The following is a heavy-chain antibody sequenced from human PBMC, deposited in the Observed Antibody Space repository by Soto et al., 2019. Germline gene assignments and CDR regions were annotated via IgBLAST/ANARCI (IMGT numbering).Heavy chain of an antibody. CDR1: GVTFSNYA. Sequence: EVQLLESGGGLVQPGGSLRLSCAASGVTFSNYAMSWVRQAPGRRLEWVSAITGSGDDTYYADSVKGRFTISRDNFNSTLYLHMTSLRAEDTAEYYCAIGERGYNSGYFDFWGQGTLVSVSS. D-gene: IGHD5-18*01. V-gene: IGHV3-23*01. J-gene: IGHJ4*02. CDR3: AIGERGYNSGYFDF. CDR2: ITGSGDDT.